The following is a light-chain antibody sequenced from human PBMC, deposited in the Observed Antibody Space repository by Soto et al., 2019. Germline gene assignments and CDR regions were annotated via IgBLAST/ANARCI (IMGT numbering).Light chain of an antibody. CDR3: QQAYISLLS. CDR1: QNIRSY. Sequence: DIQMTQSPSSLSASIGDRVTITCRASQNIRSYLNWYQQKPGKAPKLLIYSASTLQSGVPSRFSGSGSGTGFTLTISALQPEAFGSYYCQQAYISLLSFGGGTKIEIK. J-gene: IGKJ4*01. V-gene: IGKV1-39*01. CDR2: SAS.